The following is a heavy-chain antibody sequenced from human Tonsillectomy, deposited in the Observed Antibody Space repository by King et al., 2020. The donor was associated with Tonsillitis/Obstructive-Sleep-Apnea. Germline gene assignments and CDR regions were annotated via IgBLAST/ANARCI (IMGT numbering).Heavy chain of an antibody. CDR3: ASYCGGDCYSDY. V-gene: IGHV3-33*01. CDR2: IWYDGSNK. J-gene: IGHJ4*02. CDR1: GFTFSSYG. D-gene: IGHD2-21*01. Sequence: VQLVESGGGVVQPGRSLRLSCAASGFTFSSYGMHWVRQAPGKGLEWGAVIWYDGSNKYYADSVKGRFTISRDNSKNTLYLQMNSLRAEDTAVYYCASYCGGDCYSDYWGQGTLVTVSS.